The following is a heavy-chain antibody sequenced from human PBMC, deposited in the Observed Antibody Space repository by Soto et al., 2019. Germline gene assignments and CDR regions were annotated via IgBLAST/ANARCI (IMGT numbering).Heavy chain of an antibody. CDR2: IWYDGSNK. CDR3: ARDNDNEYYYMDV. J-gene: IGHJ6*03. D-gene: IGHD3-16*01. CDR1: GFTFSSYG. Sequence: GGSLRLSCAASGFTFSSYGMHWVRQAPGKGLEWVAVIWYDGSNKYYADSVKGRFTISRDNSKNTLYLQMNSLRAEDTAVYYCARDNDNEYYYMDVWGKGTTVTVSS. V-gene: IGHV3-33*01.